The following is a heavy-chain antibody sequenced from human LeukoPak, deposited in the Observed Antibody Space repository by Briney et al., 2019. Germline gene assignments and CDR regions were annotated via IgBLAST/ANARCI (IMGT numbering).Heavy chain of an antibody. J-gene: IGHJ4*02. D-gene: IGHD3-3*01. Sequence: PGGSLRLSCAASGFTFRSYEMNWVRQAPGKGLEWVSLINWDGGSTYYADSVRGRFTISRDNSKNSLYLQMDSLRTEDTALYSCAKGNYYSFWSGYFDYWGQGTLVTVSS. CDR2: INWDGGST. V-gene: IGHV3-43*01. CDR1: GFTFRSYE. CDR3: AKGNYYSFWSGYFDY.